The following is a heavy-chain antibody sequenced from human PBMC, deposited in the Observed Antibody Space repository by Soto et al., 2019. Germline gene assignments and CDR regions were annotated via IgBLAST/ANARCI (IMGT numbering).Heavy chain of an antibody. CDR2: ISAYNGNT. Sequence: QVQLVQSGAEVKKPGASVKVSCKASGYTFTSYGISWVRQAPGQGLEWMGWISAYNGNTNYAQKLPGRVTMTTDTATSTAYMELRSLRSDDTAVYYCSRDPGDSNYSPYYDGMDVWGQGTMVTVSS. CDR1: GYTFTSYG. J-gene: IGHJ6*02. V-gene: IGHV1-18*04. CDR3: SRDPGDSNYSPYYDGMDV. D-gene: IGHD4-4*01.